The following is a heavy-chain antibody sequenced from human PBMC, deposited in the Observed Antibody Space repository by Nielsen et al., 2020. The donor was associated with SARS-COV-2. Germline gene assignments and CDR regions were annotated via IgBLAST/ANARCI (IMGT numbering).Heavy chain of an antibody. CDR1: GGSISSGDYY. J-gene: IGHJ5*02. CDR2: IYYTGNT. D-gene: IGHD6-19*01. V-gene: IGHV4-30-4*01. CDR3: ATGAGWFDP. Sequence: LRLSCTVSGGSISSGDYYWSWIRQPPGKGLEWIGYIYYTGNTYYNPSLQSRLFISVDTSKNQFSLRLSSVTAADTAVYYCATGAGWFDPWGQGTRVTVSS.